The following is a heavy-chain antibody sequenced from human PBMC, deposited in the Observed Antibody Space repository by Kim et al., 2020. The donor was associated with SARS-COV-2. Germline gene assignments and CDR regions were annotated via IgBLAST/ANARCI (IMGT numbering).Heavy chain of an antibody. V-gene: IGHV4-4*02. CDR2: T. D-gene: IGHD3-22*01. J-gene: IGHJ4*02. CDR3: ASGAWVIAFDY. Sequence: TNYNPSLKSRVTISVDKSKNQFSLKLSSVTAADTAVYYCASGAWVIAFDYWVQGTLVTVSS.